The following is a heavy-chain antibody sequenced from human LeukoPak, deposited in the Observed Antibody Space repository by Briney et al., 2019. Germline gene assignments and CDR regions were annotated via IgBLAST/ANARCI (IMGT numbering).Heavy chain of an antibody. J-gene: IGHJ4*02. CDR1: GGSISSYY. CDR3: ARGGQYYYDSSGFKFDY. V-gene: IGHV4-59*01. Sequence: SETLSLTCTVSGGSISSYYWSWIRQPPGKGLEWIGYIYYSGSTNYNPSLKSRVTISVDTSKNQFSLKLSSVTAADTAVYYCARGGQYYYDSSGFKFDYCGQGTLVTVSS. CDR2: IYYSGST. D-gene: IGHD3-22*01.